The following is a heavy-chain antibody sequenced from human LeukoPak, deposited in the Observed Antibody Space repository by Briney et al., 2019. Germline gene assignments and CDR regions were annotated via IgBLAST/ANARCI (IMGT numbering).Heavy chain of an antibody. CDR2: ISTSGSTI. Sequence: GGSLRRSCAASGFTFSDYYMSWIRQAPGKGLVWVSYISTSGSTIYYADSVKGRFTISRDNPKNTLYLQMNSLRAEDTAVYYCARGRGNAFDIWGQGTMVTVSS. V-gene: IGHV3-11*01. J-gene: IGHJ3*02. D-gene: IGHD1-26*01. CDR3: ARGRGNAFDI. CDR1: GFTFSDYY.